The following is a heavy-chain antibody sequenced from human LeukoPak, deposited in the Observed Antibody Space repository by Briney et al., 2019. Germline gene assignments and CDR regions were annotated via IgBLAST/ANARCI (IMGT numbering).Heavy chain of an antibody. V-gene: IGHV1-24*01. CDR1: GYTLTELS. D-gene: IGHD3-22*01. CDR2: FDPEDGET. Sequence: GASVKVSCKVSGYTLTELSMHWVRQAPGKGLEWMGGFDPEDGETIYAQKFQGRVTITAETSTDTSYMELSSLRSEDTAVYYCASEAVITGNIDYWGQGTLVTVSS. CDR3: ASEAVITGNIDY. J-gene: IGHJ4*02.